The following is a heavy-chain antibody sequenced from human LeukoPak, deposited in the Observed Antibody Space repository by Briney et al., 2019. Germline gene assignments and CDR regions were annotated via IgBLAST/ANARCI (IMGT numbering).Heavy chain of an antibody. J-gene: IGHJ4*02. V-gene: IGHV1-2*04. Sequence: VASVKVSCKATGYRFAGYFIHWVRQAPGQGLEWMGHINPDSGVTTYAQKFRGLVTMTTDTSTSTAYMELRSLRSDDTAVYYCEIFGVVKDYWGQGTLVTVSS. CDR2: INPDSGVT. CDR1: GYRFAGYF. D-gene: IGHD3-3*01. CDR3: EIFGVVKDY.